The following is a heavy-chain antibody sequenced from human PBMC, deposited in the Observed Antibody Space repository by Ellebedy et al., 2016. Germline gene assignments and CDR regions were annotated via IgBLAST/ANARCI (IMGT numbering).Heavy chain of an antibody. CDR3: AREAIGVAPPNYIDV. CDR2: VSSDSNTI. V-gene: IGHV3-48*04. CDR1: GFTFSTYG. D-gene: IGHD3-3*01. J-gene: IGHJ6*03. Sequence: GESLKISXAASGFTFSTYGMNWVRQAPGKGLEWVSYVSSDSNTIRYADSVKGRFTISRDNAQRSLYLQVNSLRVDDTAVYYCAREAIGVAPPNYIDVWGKGTTVTVSS.